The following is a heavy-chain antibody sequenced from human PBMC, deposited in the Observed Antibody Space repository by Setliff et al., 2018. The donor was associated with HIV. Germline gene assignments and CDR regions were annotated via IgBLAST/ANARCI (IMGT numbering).Heavy chain of an antibody. D-gene: IGHD2-2*02. V-gene: IGHV2-70*11. J-gene: IGHJ4*02. CDR1: GFSLSTSGMC. CDR2: IDWDDDK. Sequence: ASGPTLVNPTQTLTLTCTFSGFSLSTSGMCVSWIRQPPGKALEWLARIDWDDDKYYSTSLKTRLTISKDTSKNQVVLTMTNMDPVDTATYYCARIQLVCSSTSCYKGVIDYWGQGTLVTVSS. CDR3: ARIQLVCSSTSCYKGVIDY.